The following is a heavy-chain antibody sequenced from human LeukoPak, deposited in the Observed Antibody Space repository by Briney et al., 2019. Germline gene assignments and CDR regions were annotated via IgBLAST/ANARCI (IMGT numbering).Heavy chain of an antibody. Sequence: GGSLRLSCAVSGYPFSDHYIDWVRQAPGKGLEWVGQTRNKANNYATEYAASIKGRFIISRDDSRNSVYLQMNSLKTEDTAVYYCAKCITIFGVVESCAFDIWGQGTMVTVSS. CDR3: AKCITIFGVVESCAFDI. D-gene: IGHD3-3*01. CDR2: TRNKANNYAT. V-gene: IGHV3-72*01. CDR1: GYPFSDHY. J-gene: IGHJ3*02.